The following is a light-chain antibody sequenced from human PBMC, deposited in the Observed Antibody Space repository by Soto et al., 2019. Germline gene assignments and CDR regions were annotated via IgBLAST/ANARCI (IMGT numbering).Light chain of an antibody. Sequence: QSALTQPASVSGSPGQSITISCTGTSSDVGGYNYVSWYQQHPGKAPKLMIYDVSNRPSGVSNRFSASKSGNTASLTISGLQAEDEADYYCCSYTSISTYVFGSGTKVTVL. J-gene: IGLJ1*01. V-gene: IGLV2-14*03. CDR3: CSYTSISTYV. CDR2: DVS. CDR1: SSDVGGYNY.